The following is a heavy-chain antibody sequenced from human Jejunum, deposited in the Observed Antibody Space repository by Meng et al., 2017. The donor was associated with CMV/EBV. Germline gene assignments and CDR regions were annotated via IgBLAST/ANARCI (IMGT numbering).Heavy chain of an antibody. Sequence: WRSWVSQAPGKGLEWVDNIKEDGGEIYYADSVKGRFTISRDDSTNTVYLQMNSLRVEDSAVYYCAKDRAHSTPGPLYYYYRGMDVWGQGTTVTVSS. D-gene: IGHD2-21*01. CDR1: W. CDR2: IKEDGGEI. CDR3: AKDRAHSTPGPLYYYYRGMDV. V-gene: IGHV3-7*01. J-gene: IGHJ6*02.